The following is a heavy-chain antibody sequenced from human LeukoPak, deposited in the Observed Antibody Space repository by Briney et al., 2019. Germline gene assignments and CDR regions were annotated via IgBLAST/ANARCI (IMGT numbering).Heavy chain of an antibody. CDR1: GLTFSSYA. CDR2: ISYDGSNK. CDR3: ARGPGPIAGAKNPFDI. J-gene: IGHJ3*02. Sequence: PGGSLRLSCAASGLTFSSYAMHWVRQAPGKGLEWVAVISYDGSNKYYAGSVKGRFTISGDKSKNTLYLQMNSLRPEDTAFYYCARGPGPIAGAKNPFDIWGQGTMVTVSS. D-gene: IGHD1-26*01. V-gene: IGHV3-30*01.